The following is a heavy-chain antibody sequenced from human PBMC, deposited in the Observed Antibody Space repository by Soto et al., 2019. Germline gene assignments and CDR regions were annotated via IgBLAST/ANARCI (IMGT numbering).Heavy chain of an antibody. V-gene: IGHV5-51*01. CDR3: ARHAAPVYSTLIRPLLFDY. D-gene: IGHD6-13*01. Sequence: PGESLKISCKGSGYSFTSYWIGWVRQMPGKGLEWMGIIYPGDSDTRYSPSFQGQVTISADKSISTAYLQWSSLKASDTAMYYCARHAAPVYSTLIRPLLFDYWGQGTLVTVSP. CDR1: GYSFTSYW. CDR2: IYPGDSDT. J-gene: IGHJ4*02.